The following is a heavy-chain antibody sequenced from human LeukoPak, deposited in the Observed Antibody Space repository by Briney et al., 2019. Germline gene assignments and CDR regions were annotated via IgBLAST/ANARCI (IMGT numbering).Heavy chain of an antibody. D-gene: IGHD1-26*01. Sequence: PSETLSLTCTVSGGSISSSSYYWGWIRQPPGKGLEWIGSIYYSGSTYYNPSLKSRVTISVDTSKNQFSLKLSSVTAADTAVYYCVRHSSGSYGWFDPWGQGTLVTVSS. J-gene: IGHJ5*02. CDR1: GGSISSSSYY. CDR2: IYYSGST. CDR3: VRHSSGSYGWFDP. V-gene: IGHV4-39*01.